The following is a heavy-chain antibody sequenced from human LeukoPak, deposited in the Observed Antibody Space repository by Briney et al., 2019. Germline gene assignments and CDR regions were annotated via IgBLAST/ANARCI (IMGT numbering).Heavy chain of an antibody. CDR3: ARVAITMVRGVIMAYYFDY. CDR1: GFTFSSYS. V-gene: IGHV3-48*02. Sequence: GGSLRLSCAASGFTFSSYSMNWVRQAPGKGPERVSYISSSSSTIYYADSVKGRFTISRDNAKNSLYLQMNSLRDEDTAVYYCARVAITMVRGVIMAYYFDYWGQGTLVTVSS. CDR2: ISSSSSTI. J-gene: IGHJ4*02. D-gene: IGHD3-10*01.